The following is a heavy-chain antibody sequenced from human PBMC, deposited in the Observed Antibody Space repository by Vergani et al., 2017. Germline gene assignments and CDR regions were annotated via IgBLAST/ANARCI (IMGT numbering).Heavy chain of an antibody. D-gene: IGHD3-22*01. CDR1: GYSFTSYW. CDR2: IYPGDSDT. CDR3: ARPPYDSSGYDFSFDY. Sequence: EVQLVQSGAEVKKPGESLKISCKGSGYSFTSYWIGWVRQLPGKGLEWMGIIYPGDSDTRYSPSFQGQVTISADKSISTAYLPWSSLKASDTAMYYCARPPYDSSGYDFSFDYWGQGTLVTVSS. J-gene: IGHJ4*02. V-gene: IGHV5-51*01.